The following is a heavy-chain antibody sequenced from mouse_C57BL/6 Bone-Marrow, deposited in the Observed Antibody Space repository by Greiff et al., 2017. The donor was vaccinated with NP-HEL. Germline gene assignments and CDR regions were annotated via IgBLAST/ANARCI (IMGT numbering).Heavy chain of an antibody. CDR2: IDPSDSET. Sequence: VKLQQPGAELVRPGSSVKLSCKASGYTFTSYWMHWVKQRPIQGLEWIGNIDPSDSETHYNQKFKDKATLTVDKSSSTAYMQLSSLTSEDSAVYYCARKGFFYFDYWGQGTTLTVSS. J-gene: IGHJ2*01. V-gene: IGHV1-52*01. CDR1: GYTFTSYW. CDR3: ARKGFFYFDY.